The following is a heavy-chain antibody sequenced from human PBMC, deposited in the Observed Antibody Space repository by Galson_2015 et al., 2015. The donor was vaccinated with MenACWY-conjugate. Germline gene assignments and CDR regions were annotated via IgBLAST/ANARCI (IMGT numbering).Heavy chain of an antibody. CDR2: IYPGDSET. CDR1: GSSFTGYW. V-gene: IGHV5-51*01. J-gene: IGHJ4*02. D-gene: IGHD3-22*01. Sequence: QSGAEVKKPGESLTISCKGSGSSFTGYWIGWVRQMPGKGLEWMGIIYPGDSETRYSPSFQGQVTISADTSISTAYLQWSSLKASDTAIYYCARRIYYDSSGYHNWGQGTLVTVSS. CDR3: ARRIYYDSSGYHN.